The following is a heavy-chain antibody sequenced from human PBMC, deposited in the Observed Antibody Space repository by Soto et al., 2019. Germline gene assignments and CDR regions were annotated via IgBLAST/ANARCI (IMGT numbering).Heavy chain of an antibody. V-gene: IGHV4-31*03. CDR3: ARRTYYYDSSGYYTRADAFDI. J-gene: IGHJ3*02. D-gene: IGHD3-22*01. Sequence: QVQLQESGPGLVKPSQTLSLTCSVSGGSISSGGYYWSWIRQHPGKGLEWIGYIYYSGSTYYNPSLKSRVTISVDTSKNQFSLKLSSVTDADTAVYYCARRTYYYDSSGYYTRADAFDIWGQGTMVTVTS. CDR1: GGSISSGGYY. CDR2: IYYSGST.